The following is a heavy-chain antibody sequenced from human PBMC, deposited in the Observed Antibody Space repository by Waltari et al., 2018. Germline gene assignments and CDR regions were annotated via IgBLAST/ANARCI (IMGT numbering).Heavy chain of an antibody. V-gene: IGHV1-69*02. Sequence: QVQLVQSGAEVKKPGSSVKVSCKASGGTFSSYTISWVRQAPGQGLEWMGRIIPILGIANYAQKFQGRVTSTADKSTSTAYMELSSLRSEDTAVYYCAMGGSGPNYRASYYYGMDVWGQGTTVTVSS. CDR3: AMGGSGPNYRASYYYGMDV. J-gene: IGHJ6*02. CDR2: IIPILGIA. D-gene: IGHD2-15*01. CDR1: GGTFSSYT.